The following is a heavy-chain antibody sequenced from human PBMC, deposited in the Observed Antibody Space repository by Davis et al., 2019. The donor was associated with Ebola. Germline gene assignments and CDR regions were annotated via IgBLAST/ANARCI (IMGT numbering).Heavy chain of an antibody. V-gene: IGHV2-26*01. CDR3: ARIEVLGYCSGGSCYSSVWFDP. CDR2: IFSNDEK. D-gene: IGHD2-15*01. J-gene: IGHJ5*02. Sequence: ETLSLTCTVSGGSISSYYWSWIRQPPGKGLEWLAHIFSNDEKSYSTSLKSRPTISKDTSKSQVVLTMTNMDPVDTATYYCARIEVLGYCSGGSCYSSVWFDPWGQGTLVTVSS. CDR1: GGSISSYYW.